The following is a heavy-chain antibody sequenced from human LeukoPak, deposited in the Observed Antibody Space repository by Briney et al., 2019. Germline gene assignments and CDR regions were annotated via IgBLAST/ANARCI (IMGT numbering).Heavy chain of an antibody. V-gene: IGHV3-30*02. CDR3: AKDLPNYYDSSSGFSY. D-gene: IGHD3-22*01. CDR2: IRYDGSNK. CDR1: GFTFSSYG. J-gene: IGHJ4*02. Sequence: GGSLRLSCAASGFTFSSYGMHWVRQAPGKGLEWVAFIRYDGSNKYYAESVKGRFTISRDNSKNTLYLQMNSLRAEDTAVYYCAKDLPNYYDSSSGFSYWGQGTLVTVSS.